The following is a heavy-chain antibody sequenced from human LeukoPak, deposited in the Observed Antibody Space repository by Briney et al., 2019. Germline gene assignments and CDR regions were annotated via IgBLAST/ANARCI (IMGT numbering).Heavy chain of an antibody. J-gene: IGHJ2*01. CDR2: INHSGST. V-gene: IGHV4-34*01. CDR1: GESFSGYY. CDR3: ARVRIQLWLLLICSRYFDL. Sequence: SETLSLTCAVYGESFSGYYWSWIRQPPGKGLEWIGEINHSGSTNYNPSLKSRVTISVDTSKNQFSLKLSSVTAADTAVYYCARVRIQLWLLLICSRYFDLWGRGTLVTVSS. D-gene: IGHD5-18*01.